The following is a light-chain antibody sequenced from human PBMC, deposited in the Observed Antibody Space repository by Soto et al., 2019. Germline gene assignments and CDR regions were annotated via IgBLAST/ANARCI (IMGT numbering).Light chain of an antibody. Sequence: IHMTQSPSTMSAFVGYRVTLACRASQSISSWLAWYQQKPGKAPKLLIYKASSLESGVPSRFSGGGSGTEFTLTISSLQPDDFATYYCQQYNSYWTFGQGTKVDIK. J-gene: IGKJ1*01. CDR2: KAS. CDR3: QQYNSYWT. V-gene: IGKV1-5*03. CDR1: QSISSW.